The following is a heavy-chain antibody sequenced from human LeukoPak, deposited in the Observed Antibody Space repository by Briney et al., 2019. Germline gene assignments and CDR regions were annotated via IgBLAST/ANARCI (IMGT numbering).Heavy chain of an antibody. V-gene: IGHV3-48*01. CDR1: GFTFSSYS. CDR2: ISSRSSTI. J-gene: IGHJ6*03. Sequence: GGSLRLSCAASGFTFSSYSMNWVRQAPGKGLEWVSYISSRSSTIYYADSVKGRFTISRDNAKNSLYLQMNSLRAEDTAVYYCARGCSYYYDSSGYSWAYYYYYYMDVWGKGTTVTVSS. D-gene: IGHD3-22*01. CDR3: ARGCSYYYDSSGYSWAYYYYYYMDV.